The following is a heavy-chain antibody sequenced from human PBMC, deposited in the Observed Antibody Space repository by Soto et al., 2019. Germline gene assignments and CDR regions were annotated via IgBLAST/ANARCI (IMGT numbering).Heavy chain of an antibody. CDR3: VRDDYVSGSYFGY. CDR2: ISASNGNT. CDR1: DYTFSSYG. Sequence: QVQLVQSGAEVKKPGASVKVSCKASDYTFSSYGITWVRQAPGQGLEWMGWISASNGNTNYAQKLQGRVTMTTDTSTSTAYLELRSLRSDGKAVYDCVRDDYVSGSYFGYRGQGTLVTVSS. D-gene: IGHD3-10*01. J-gene: IGHJ4*02. V-gene: IGHV1-18*01.